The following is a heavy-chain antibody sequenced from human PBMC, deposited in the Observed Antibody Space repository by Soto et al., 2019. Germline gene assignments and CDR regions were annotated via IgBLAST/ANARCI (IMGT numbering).Heavy chain of an antibody. CDR2: ITSTSSTI. CDR3: ARGRDHAFDI. CDR1: GFTFSDSA. V-gene: IGHV3-48*02. Sequence: PGGSLRLSCEASGFTFSDSAMNWVRQAPGKGPDWLSFITSTSSTILYADSAKGRFTISRDNAKNSLYLQMSSLRDEDTAVYYCARGRDHAFDIWGQGTMVTVSS. J-gene: IGHJ3*02.